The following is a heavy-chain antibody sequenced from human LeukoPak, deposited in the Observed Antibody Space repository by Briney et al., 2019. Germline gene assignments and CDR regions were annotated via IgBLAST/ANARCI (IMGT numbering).Heavy chain of an antibody. V-gene: IGHV3-30*03. J-gene: IGHJ6*02. CDR2: ISYDGSNK. CDR3: ARDGTSYGMDV. CDR1: GLSFSSYG. Sequence: TGGSLRLSCAPSGLSFSSYGMHWVRQPPGKGLEWVAFISYDGSNKYYADSVKGRFTISRDNSQNTVYLQMNSLRGEDTAVYYCARDGTSYGMDVWGQGTTVTVSS. D-gene: IGHD1-1*01.